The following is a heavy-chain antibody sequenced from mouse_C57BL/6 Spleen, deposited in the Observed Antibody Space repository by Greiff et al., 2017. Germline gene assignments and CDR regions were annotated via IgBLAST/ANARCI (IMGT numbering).Heavy chain of an antibody. D-gene: IGHD1-1*01. J-gene: IGHJ2*01. CDR1: GFTFSSYG. CDR3: ASLTTVVAPSDY. V-gene: IGHV5-6*01. Sequence: EVKLVESGGDLVKPGGSLKLSCAASGFTFSSYGMSWVRQTPDKRLEWVATISSGGSYTYYPDSVKGRFTISRDNAKNTLYLQMSSLKSEDTAMXYCASLTTVVAPSDYWGQGTTLTVSS. CDR2: ISSGGSYT.